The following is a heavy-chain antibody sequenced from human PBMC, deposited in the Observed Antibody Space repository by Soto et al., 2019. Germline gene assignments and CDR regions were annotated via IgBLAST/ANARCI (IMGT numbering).Heavy chain of an antibody. CDR2: INAGNGNT. J-gene: IGHJ6*03. CDR3: ARNSQITAPATSKSHYYYYYMDV. CDR1: GYTFTSYA. Sequence: ASVKVSCKASGYTFTSYAMHWVRQAPGQRLEWMGWINAGNGNTKYSQKFQGRVTITRDTSASTAYMELSSLRSEDTAVYYCARNSQITAPATSKSHYYYYYMDVWGKGTTVTVSS. D-gene: IGHD3-16*01. V-gene: IGHV1-3*01.